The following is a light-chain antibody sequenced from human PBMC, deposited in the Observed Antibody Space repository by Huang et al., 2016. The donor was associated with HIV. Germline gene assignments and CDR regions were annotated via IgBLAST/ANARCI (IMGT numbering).Light chain of an antibody. Sequence: IQLTQSPSSLSASVGDRVTITCRASQGISSFLAWYQQKPGKAPKLLMYAASTLHSGVPLRCSGSGSGIDFTLTISSLQPEDFATYYCQQFNNYPLTFGGGTKVEIK. CDR2: AAS. J-gene: IGKJ4*01. CDR1: QGISSF. V-gene: IGKV1-9*01. CDR3: QQFNNYPLT.